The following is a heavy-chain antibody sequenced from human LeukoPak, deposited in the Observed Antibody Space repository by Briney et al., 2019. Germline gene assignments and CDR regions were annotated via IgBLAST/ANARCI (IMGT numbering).Heavy chain of an antibody. Sequence: PSEALSLTCAVYGGSFSGYYWSWIRQPPGKGLEWIGEINHSGSTNYNPPLKSRVTISVDTSKNQFSLKLSSVTAADTAVYYCARADYCSSTSCYNPPYNWFDPWGQGTLVTVSS. CDR1: GGSFSGYY. J-gene: IGHJ5*02. V-gene: IGHV4-34*01. CDR3: ARADYCSSTSCYNPPYNWFDP. D-gene: IGHD2-2*02. CDR2: INHSGST.